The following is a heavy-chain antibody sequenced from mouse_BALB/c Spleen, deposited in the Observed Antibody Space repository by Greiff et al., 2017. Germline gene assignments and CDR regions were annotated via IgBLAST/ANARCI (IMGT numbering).Heavy chain of an antibody. J-gene: IGHJ2*01. V-gene: IGHV3-6*02. CDR2: ISYDGSN. CDR3: VYRYDPYFDY. Sequence: EVQLQQSGPGLVKPSQSLSLTCSVTGYSITSGYYWNWIRQFPGNKLEWMGYISYDGSNNYNPSLKNRISITRDTSKNQFFLKLNSVTTEDTATYYCVYRYDPYFDYWGQGTTLTVSS. CDR1: GYSITSGYY. D-gene: IGHD2-14*01.